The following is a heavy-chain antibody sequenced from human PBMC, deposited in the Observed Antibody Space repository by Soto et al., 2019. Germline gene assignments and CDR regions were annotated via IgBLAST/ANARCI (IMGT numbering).Heavy chain of an antibody. CDR3: AKVPVGATGRFDY. Sequence: PGGSLRLSCAGSGFTFSNYAMSWVRQAPGKGLAWVSAISGSGGSTYYADSVKGRFTISRDNSKNTLYLQMNSLRAEDTALYYCAKVPVGATGRFDYWGQGPRVTFSS. D-gene: IGHD1-26*01. CDR1: GFTFSNYA. V-gene: IGHV3-23*01. CDR2: ISGSGGST. J-gene: IGHJ4*02.